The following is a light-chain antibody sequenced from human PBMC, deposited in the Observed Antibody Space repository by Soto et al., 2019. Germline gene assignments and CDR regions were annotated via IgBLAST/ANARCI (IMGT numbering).Light chain of an antibody. J-gene: IGLJ1*01. CDR1: SSNIGYNF. V-gene: IGLV1-51*01. CDR3: GTWDTSLSAYV. Sequence: VFTPPPSLSASPGQKVTISCSGSSSNIGYNFVSWYQHLPGTAPKLLSYDNDKRPPGISDRFSGSKSGTSATLDIAGLQTGDEADYYCGTWDTSLSAYVFGPGTKVTVL. CDR2: DND.